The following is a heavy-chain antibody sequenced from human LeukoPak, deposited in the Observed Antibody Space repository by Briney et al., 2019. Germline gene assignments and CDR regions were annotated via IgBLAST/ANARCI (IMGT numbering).Heavy chain of an antibody. CDR2: IIPIFGTA. Sequence: GASVKVSCKASGGTFSSYAISWVRQAPGQGLEWMGGIIPIFGTANYARKFQGRVTITADESTSTAYMELSSLRSEDTAVYYCARERGYGSGSYLFDYWGQGTLVTVSS. CDR3: ARERGYGSGSYLFDY. D-gene: IGHD3-10*01. J-gene: IGHJ4*02. V-gene: IGHV1-69*13. CDR1: GGTFSSYA.